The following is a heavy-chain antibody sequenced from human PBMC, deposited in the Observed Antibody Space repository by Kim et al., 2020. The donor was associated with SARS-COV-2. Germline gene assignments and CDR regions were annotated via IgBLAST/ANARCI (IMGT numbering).Heavy chain of an antibody. D-gene: IGHD6-19*01. CDR1: GGSISSSSYY. CDR2: IYYSGST. Sequence: SETLSLTCTVSGGSISSSSYYWGWIRQPPGKGLEWIGSIYYSGSTYYNPSLKSRVTISVDTSKNQFSLKLSSVTAADTAVYYCARDGEQWLANSGVFDYWGQGTLVTVSS. CDR3: ARDGEQWLANSGVFDY. V-gene: IGHV4-39*07. J-gene: IGHJ4*02.